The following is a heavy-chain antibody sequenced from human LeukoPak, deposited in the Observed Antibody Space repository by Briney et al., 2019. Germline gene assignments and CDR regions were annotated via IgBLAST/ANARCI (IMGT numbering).Heavy chain of an antibody. CDR3: ARRGIAAAVDY. Sequence: GASLQISCQGSGYHFTSYWIGWVRQVPGKGLEWMGIIYPGDSDTIYSPSFQGQVTISADKSISTAYLQWSSLKASDTAMYYCARRGIAAAVDYWGQGTLVTVSS. CDR2: IYPGDSDT. V-gene: IGHV5-51*01. J-gene: IGHJ4*02. CDR1: GYHFTSYW. D-gene: IGHD6-13*01.